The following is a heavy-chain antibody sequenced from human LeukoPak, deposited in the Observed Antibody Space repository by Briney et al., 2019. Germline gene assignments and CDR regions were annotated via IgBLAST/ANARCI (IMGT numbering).Heavy chain of an antibody. CDR2: INPDGGTT. CDR3: ASKLNYGDPFY. CDR1: GFTFSSYW. Sequence: GGSLRLSCAASGFTFSSYWMHWVRQAPGKGLVWVSRINPDGGTTNYADSVKGRFTISRDNAKNTLYLQMNSLRADDTATYYCASKLNYGDPFYWGQGTLVTVSS. D-gene: IGHD4-17*01. J-gene: IGHJ4*02. V-gene: IGHV3-74*01.